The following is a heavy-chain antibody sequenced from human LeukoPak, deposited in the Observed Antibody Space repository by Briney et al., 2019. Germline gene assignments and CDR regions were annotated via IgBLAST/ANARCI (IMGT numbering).Heavy chain of an antibody. CDR1: GFTFSDYA. V-gene: IGHV3-23*01. CDR3: AKAHGNIAAAGYYFDY. J-gene: IGHJ4*02. CDR2: ISGTGSGT. D-gene: IGHD6-13*01. Sequence: GGSLRLSCAASGFTFSDYAMSWVRQGPGKGLEWVSAISGTGSGTYYADSVKGRFTVSRDNSKNTLYLQMNSLRAEDTAVYFCAKAHGNIAAAGYYFDYWGQGALATVSS.